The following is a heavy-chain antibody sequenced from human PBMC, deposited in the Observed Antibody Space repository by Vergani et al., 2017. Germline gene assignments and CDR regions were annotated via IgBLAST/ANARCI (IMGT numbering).Heavy chain of an antibody. CDR3: ARAPWKYGYYYYDYLDV. Sequence: QVQLQESGPGLVKPSETLSLTCTVPGGPISSYYWSWIRQPPGKGLEWIGYIYYSGSTNYNPSLKSRVTISVDTSKNQFSLKLSSVTAADTAVYYCARAPWKYGYYYYDYLDVWGKGP. CDR1: GGPISSYY. D-gene: IGHD1-7*01. V-gene: IGHV4-59*01. CDR2: IYYSGST. J-gene: IGHJ6*03.